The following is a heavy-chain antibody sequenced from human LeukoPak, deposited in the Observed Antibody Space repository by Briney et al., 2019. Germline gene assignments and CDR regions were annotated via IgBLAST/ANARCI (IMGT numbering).Heavy chain of an antibody. Sequence: ASVKVSCKASGYTFTSYYMHWARQAPGQGLEWMGWINPNSGGTNYAQKFQGRVTMTRDTSISTAYMELSRLRSDDTAVYYCARPFYSGSFLAFDYWGQGTLVTVSS. CDR1: GYTFTSYY. D-gene: IGHD1-26*01. CDR2: INPNSGGT. J-gene: IGHJ4*02. V-gene: IGHV1-2*02. CDR3: ARPFYSGSFLAFDY.